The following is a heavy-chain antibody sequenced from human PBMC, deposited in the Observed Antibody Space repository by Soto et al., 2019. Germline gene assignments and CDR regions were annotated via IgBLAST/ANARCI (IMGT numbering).Heavy chain of an antibody. V-gene: IGHV3-7*03. CDR2: IKQDGRET. CDR1: GFTFSNHW. J-gene: IGHJ4*02. Sequence: GGSLRLSCAGSGFTFSNHWMTWVRQAPGKGLEWVANIKQDGRETFYVDSVKGRFTISRDNAKNSLFLQMNSLRADDTAMYYCVSRPADVHYFGVFDYWGQGTLVTVSS. CDR3: VSRPADVHYFGVFDY. D-gene: IGHD3-16*01.